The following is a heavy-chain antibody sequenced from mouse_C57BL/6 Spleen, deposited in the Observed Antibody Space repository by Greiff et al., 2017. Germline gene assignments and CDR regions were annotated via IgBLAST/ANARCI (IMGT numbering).Heavy chain of an antibody. CDR1: GYTFTSYW. CDR3: AREGQLRSEKDY. Sequence: VQLQQPGAELVKPGASVKLSCKASGYTFTSYWMQWVKQRPGQGLEWIGEIDPSDSYTNYNQKFKGKATLTVDTSSSTAYMQLSSLTSEDSAVYYCAREGQLRSEKDYWGQGTSVTVSS. J-gene: IGHJ4*01. V-gene: IGHV1-50*01. D-gene: IGHD3-2*02. CDR2: IDPSDSYT.